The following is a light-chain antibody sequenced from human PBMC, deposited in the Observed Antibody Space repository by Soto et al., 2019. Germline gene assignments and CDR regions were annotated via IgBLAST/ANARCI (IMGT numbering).Light chain of an antibody. V-gene: IGKV3-15*01. J-gene: IGKJ5*01. CDR2: GAS. CDR1: QSVSSN. Sequence: VVTLAPTTLSVSSGAKATPSCRASQSVSSNLAWYQQKPGQAPRLLIYGASTRATGIPARFSGSGSGTEFTLTISSLQSEDFAVYYCHQYDNWPKTFGQGTRLEIK. CDR3: HQYDNWPKT.